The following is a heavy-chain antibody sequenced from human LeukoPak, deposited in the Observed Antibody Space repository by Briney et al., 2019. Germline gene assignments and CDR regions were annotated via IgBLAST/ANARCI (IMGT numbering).Heavy chain of an antibody. CDR1: GGSINSDTCY. Sequence: PSQTLSLTCTVSGGSINSDTCYWSWIRQPAGKGLEWIGRIYASGSTYYGPSLKSRVTISIDTSKNQFSLNLSSVTAADTAVYYCARGCRGSNCAPAEYWGQGTLVTVSS. CDR2: IYASGST. J-gene: IGHJ4*02. V-gene: IGHV4-61*02. D-gene: IGHD3-16*01. CDR3: ARGCRGSNCAPAEY.